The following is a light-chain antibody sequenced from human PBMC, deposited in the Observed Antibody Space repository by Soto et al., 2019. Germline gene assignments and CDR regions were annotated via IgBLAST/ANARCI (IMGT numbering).Light chain of an antibody. CDR2: GNN. J-gene: IGLJ2*01. V-gene: IGLV1-40*01. Sequence: QSVLTQPPSVSGAPGQRVTISCTGGSSNIGAGYDVHWYHQLPGTAPKLLIYGNNNRPSGVPDRFSGSKSGTSASLAITGLQAEDEADYYCQSYDSSLSGSVFGGGTKLTV. CDR1: SSNIGAGYD. CDR3: QSYDSSLSGSV.